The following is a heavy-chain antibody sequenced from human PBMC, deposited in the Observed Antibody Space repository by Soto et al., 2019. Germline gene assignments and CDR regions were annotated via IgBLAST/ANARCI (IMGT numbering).Heavy chain of an antibody. CDR2: IYYSGST. Sequence: PSETLSLTFTVSGGSISSYYWSWIRQPPGKGLEWIGYIYYSGSTNYNPSLKSRVTISVDTSKNQFSLKLSSVTAADTAVYYCARVSVADLFDYWGQGTLVTVSS. D-gene: IGHD6-19*01. J-gene: IGHJ4*02. CDR1: GGSISSYY. V-gene: IGHV4-59*01. CDR3: ARVSVADLFDY.